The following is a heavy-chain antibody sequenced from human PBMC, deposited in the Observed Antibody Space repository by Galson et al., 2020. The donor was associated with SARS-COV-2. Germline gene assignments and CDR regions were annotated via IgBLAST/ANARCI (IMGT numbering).Heavy chain of an antibody. CDR1: GFTFRRYL. D-gene: IGHD6-13*01. CDR3: ARAGGSSWSDY. J-gene: IGHJ4*02. V-gene: IGHV3-7*04. CDR2: IKQDGSEK. Sequence: GSLRLPFAVPGFTFRRYLISWVRQTPGKGLGVVAKIKQDGSEKYYVDSVKGRFTISRDNAKKSLYLQMNSLRAEDTAVYYCARAGGSSWSDYWGQGTLVTVSS.